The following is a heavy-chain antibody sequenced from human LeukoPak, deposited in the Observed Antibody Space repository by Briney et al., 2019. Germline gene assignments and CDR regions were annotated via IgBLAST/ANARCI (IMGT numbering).Heavy chain of an antibody. J-gene: IGHJ4*02. D-gene: IGHD3-16*01. V-gene: IGHV3-30*01. CDR1: GFTFSSYA. CDR2: ISYDGSNK. Sequence: GGSLRLSCAASGFTFSSYAMHWVRQAPGKGIEWVAVISYDGSNKYYADSVKGRFTISRDNSKNTLYLQMNGLRAEDTAVYYCARDPDSVYDYVWGSQPFDYWGQGTLVTVSS. CDR3: ARDPDSVYDYVWGSQPFDY.